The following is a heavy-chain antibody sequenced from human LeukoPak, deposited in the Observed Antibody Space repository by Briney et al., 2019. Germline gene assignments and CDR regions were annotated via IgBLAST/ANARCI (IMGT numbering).Heavy chain of an antibody. CDR2: IYYSGST. CDR1: GGSISSSSYY. J-gene: IGHJ4*02. CDR3: ARGTDMTPISGYYSFVY. D-gene: IGHD3-22*01. Sequence: SETLSLTCTVSGGSISSSSYYWGWIRQPPGKGLEWIGSIYYSGSTYYNPSLKSRVTISVDTSKNQFSLKLSSVTAADTAVYYCARGTDMTPISGYYSFVYWGQGTLVSVSS. V-gene: IGHV4-39*07.